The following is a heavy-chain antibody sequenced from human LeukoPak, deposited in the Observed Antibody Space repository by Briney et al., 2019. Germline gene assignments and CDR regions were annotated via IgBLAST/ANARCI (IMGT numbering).Heavy chain of an antibody. CDR3: AREVRGLAYYFDY. J-gene: IGHJ4*02. CDR1: GFTVSSNY. D-gene: IGHD6-19*01. Sequence: GGSLTLSCAASGFTVSSNYMSWVRQAPGKGLEWVSVIYSGGSTYSADSVKGRFTISRHNSKTTLYLQMNSLRAEDTAVYYCAREVRGLAYYFDYWGQGTLVTVSS. V-gene: IGHV3-53*04. CDR2: IYSGGST.